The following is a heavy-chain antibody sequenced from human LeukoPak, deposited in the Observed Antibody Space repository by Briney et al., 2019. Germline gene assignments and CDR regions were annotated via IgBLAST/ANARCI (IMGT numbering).Heavy chain of an antibody. V-gene: IGHV3-21*01. Sequence: GGSLRLSCAASGFTFSSYSMNWVRQAPGKGLEWVSSISSSSSYIYYADSVKGRFTISRDNAKNSLYLQMSSLRAEDTAVYYCARDRPTLTGYYPFDYWGQGTLVTVSS. J-gene: IGHJ4*02. CDR2: ISSSSSYI. D-gene: IGHD3-9*01. CDR1: GFTFSSYS. CDR3: ARDRPTLTGYYPFDY.